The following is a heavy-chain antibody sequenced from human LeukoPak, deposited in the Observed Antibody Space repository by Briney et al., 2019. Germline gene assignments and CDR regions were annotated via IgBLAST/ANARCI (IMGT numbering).Heavy chain of an antibody. Sequence: PGGSLRLSCAASGFTFSSYSMNWVRQAPGKGLEWVSYISSSSSTIYYADSVKGRFTISRDNAKNSLYLQMNSLRDEDTAVYYCARDMDLRDYYYYYGMDVRGQGTTVTVSS. V-gene: IGHV3-48*02. J-gene: IGHJ6*02. CDR3: ARDMDLRDYYYYYGMDV. D-gene: IGHD2-2*03. CDR2: ISSSSSTI. CDR1: GFTFSSYS.